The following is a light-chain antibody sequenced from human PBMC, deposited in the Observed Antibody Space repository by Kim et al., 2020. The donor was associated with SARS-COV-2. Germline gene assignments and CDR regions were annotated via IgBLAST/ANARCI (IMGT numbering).Light chain of an antibody. Sequence: SPGERVTLSCRASQSVSTKLAWYQQKPGQAPRLLIYGASTRATGFPARFSGSGSGTEFTLTISSLQSEDFAVYYCKQYNHWPPITFGQGTRLEIK. J-gene: IGKJ5*01. CDR1: QSVSTK. CDR2: GAS. CDR3: KQYNHWPPIT. V-gene: IGKV3-15*01.